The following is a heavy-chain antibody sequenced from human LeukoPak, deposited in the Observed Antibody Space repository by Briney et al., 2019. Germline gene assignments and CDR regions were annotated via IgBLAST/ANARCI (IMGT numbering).Heavy chain of an antibody. CDR1: GFTLNNYE. D-gene: IGHD3-10*01. CDR3: ARDASDSGTYHPDY. CDR2: ISSSGNTI. Sequence: GGSLRLACAASGFTLNNYEMNWVRQAPGKGLEWVSYISSSGNTIYYADSVKGRFTISRDNGKNSLYLQMNSLRAEDTAVYYCARDASDSGTYHPDYWGQGTLVTVSS. V-gene: IGHV3-48*03. J-gene: IGHJ4*02.